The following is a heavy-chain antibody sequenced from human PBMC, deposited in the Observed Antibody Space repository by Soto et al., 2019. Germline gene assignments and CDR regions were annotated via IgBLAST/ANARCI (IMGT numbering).Heavy chain of an antibody. CDR3: ARDFPNECYSGTYFASNWFDS. CDR1: GFTFSTPA. V-gene: IGHV3-30-3*01. J-gene: IGHJ5*01. Sequence: QVQVVESGGGVVQPGGSLRLSCAASGFTFSTPAMHWVLQAPGKWLEWVAVLSYDGGSKYDTNSVKGRFTFSRDNSKNTLYLQMNSLRPEDTAVYYCARDFPNECYSGTYFASNWFDSWGQGILVTVSA. CDR2: LSYDGGSK. D-gene: IGHD1-26*01.